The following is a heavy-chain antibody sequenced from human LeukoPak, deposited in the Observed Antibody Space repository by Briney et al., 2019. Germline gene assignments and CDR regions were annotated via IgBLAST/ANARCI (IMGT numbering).Heavy chain of an antibody. CDR1: GGSFSGYY. Sequence: PSETLSLTCAVYGGSFSGYYWSWIRQPPGKGLEWIGEINHSGSTNYNPSLKSRVTISVDTSKNQFSLKLSSVTAADMAVYYCARVYDGFDYWGQGTLVTVSS. J-gene: IGHJ4*02. CDR2: INHSGST. V-gene: IGHV4-34*01. CDR3: ARVYDGFDY. D-gene: IGHD5/OR15-5a*01.